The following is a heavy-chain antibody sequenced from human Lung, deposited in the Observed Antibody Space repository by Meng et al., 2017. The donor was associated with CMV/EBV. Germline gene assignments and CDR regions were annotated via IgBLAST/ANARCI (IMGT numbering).Heavy chain of an antibody. Sequence: SVXVSXXASGGTFSSYAISWVRQAPGQGLEWMGGIIPILGIANYAQKFQGRVTITADKSTSTAYMELSSLRSEDTAVYYCAREACSSTSCYRYYYYGMDVWGREXTVTVSS. V-gene: IGHV1-69*10. D-gene: IGHD2-2*01. J-gene: IGHJ6*02. CDR3: AREACSSTSCYRYYYYGMDV. CDR1: GGTFSSYA. CDR2: IIPILGIA.